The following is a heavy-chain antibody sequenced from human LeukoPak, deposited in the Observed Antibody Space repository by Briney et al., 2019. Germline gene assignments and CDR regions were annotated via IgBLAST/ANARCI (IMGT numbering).Heavy chain of an antibody. CDR1: GGSISSYY. V-gene: IGHV4-59*01. J-gene: IGHJ4*02. CDR2: IYHSGST. Sequence: SETLSLTCTVSGGSISSYYWSWIRQPPGKGLEWIGYIYHSGSTNYNPSLKSRVTISVDTSKNQFSLKLSSVTAADTAVYYCARDVGDGYNQFDYWGQGTLVTVSS. D-gene: IGHD5-24*01. CDR3: ARDVGDGYNQFDY.